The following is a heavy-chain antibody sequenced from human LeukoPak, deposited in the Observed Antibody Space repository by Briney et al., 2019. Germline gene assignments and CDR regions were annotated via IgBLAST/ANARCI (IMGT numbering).Heavy chain of an antibody. J-gene: IGHJ6*03. CDR1: GGTFSSYA. CDR2: IIPIFGTA. Sequence: ASVKVSCKASGGTFSSYAISWVRQAPGQGLEWMGGIIPIFGTANYAQKFQGRVTITADESTSTAYMELSSLRSEDTAVYYCARAQEGVLGNYMDVWGKGTTVTVSS. CDR3: ARAQEGVLGNYMDV. D-gene: IGHD2-8*01. V-gene: IGHV1-69*13.